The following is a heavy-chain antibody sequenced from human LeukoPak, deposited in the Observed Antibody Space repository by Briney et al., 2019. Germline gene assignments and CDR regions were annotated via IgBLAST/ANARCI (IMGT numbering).Heavy chain of an antibody. V-gene: IGHV1-18*01. CDR2: ISAYNGNT. CDR1: GYTLTSYG. J-gene: IGHJ6*02. CDR3: ARAETVAGLYGMDV. Sequence: GASVKVSCKASGYTLTSYGISWVRQAPGQGPEWMGWISAYNGNTNYAQKLQGRVTMTTDTSTSTAYMELRSLRSDDTAVYYCARAETVAGLYGMDVWGQGTTVTVSS. D-gene: IGHD6-19*01.